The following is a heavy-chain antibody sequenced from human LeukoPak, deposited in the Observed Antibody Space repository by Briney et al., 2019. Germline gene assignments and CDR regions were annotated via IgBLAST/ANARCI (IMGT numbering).Heavy chain of an antibody. CDR1: GFTFSDFY. CDR2: ISGSAHDV. J-gene: IGHJ4*02. V-gene: IGHV3-11*01. Sequence: GGSLRLSCAASGFTFSDFYMTWIRQAPGKGLELLSYISGSAHDVNYIDSVRGRFTISRDNAKNSLYLHMNSLTVEDTAVYYCSRDPRHNDYWGQGTLVTVSS. CDR3: SRDPRHNDY.